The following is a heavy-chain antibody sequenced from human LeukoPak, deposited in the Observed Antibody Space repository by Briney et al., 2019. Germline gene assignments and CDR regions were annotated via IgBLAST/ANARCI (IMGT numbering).Heavy chain of an antibody. J-gene: IGHJ6*03. CDR2: IIPVFGTA. CDR1: GGSFSSYA. D-gene: IGHD5-18*01. CDR3: AKQGAARQDYYMDV. Sequence: SVKVSCKASGGSFSSYAISWVRQAPGQGLEWMGRIIPVFGTANYAQKFQEKVTITADIVSNTAYLEVTSLTSDDTAVYFCAKQGAARQDYYMDVWGNGTTVTVSS. V-gene: IGHV1-69*06.